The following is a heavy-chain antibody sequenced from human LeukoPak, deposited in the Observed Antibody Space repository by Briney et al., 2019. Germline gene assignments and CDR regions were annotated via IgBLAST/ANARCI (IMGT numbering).Heavy chain of an antibody. CDR3: ARDAPIYYDSSGYAYRGAFDI. D-gene: IGHD3-22*01. Sequence: GGSLRLSCAASGFTFSDYYMSWIRQAPGKGLEWVSYISSSGSTIYYADSVKGRFTISRDNAKNSLYLQMNSLRAEDTAVYYCARDAPIYYDSSGYAYRGAFDIWGQGTMVTVSS. V-gene: IGHV3-11*01. CDR2: ISSSGSTI. J-gene: IGHJ3*02. CDR1: GFTFSDYY.